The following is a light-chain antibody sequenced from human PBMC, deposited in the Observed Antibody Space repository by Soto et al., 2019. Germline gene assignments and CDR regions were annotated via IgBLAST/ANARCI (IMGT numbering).Light chain of an antibody. CDR3: QQYWT. J-gene: IGKJ1*01. CDR2: KAS. Sequence: DIQMTQSPSTLSASVGDRVTITCRASQSISSWLAWYQQKPGKAPKLLIYKASSLESGVPSRFSGSGSGTEFTLTISSLQPDDFAPYYCQQYWTFGQGTKVEIK. CDR1: QSISSW. V-gene: IGKV1-5*03.